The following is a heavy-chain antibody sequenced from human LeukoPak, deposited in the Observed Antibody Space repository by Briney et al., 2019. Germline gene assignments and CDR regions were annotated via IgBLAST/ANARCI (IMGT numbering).Heavy chain of an antibody. Sequence: KPSETLSRTCTVSGGSISSYYWSWIRQPPGKGLEWIGYIYYSGSTNYNPSLKSRVTISVDTSKNQFSLKLSSVTAADTAVYYCARHRGIAVAGYIIDYWGQGTLVTVSS. V-gene: IGHV4-59*08. CDR3: ARHRGIAVAGYIIDY. CDR1: GGSISSYY. D-gene: IGHD6-19*01. J-gene: IGHJ4*02. CDR2: IYYSGST.